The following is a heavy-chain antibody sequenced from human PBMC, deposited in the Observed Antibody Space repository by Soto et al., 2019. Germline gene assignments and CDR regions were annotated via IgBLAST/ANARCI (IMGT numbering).Heavy chain of an antibody. CDR3: AKDRRSSSWFEAFDI. V-gene: IGHV3-23*01. CDR1: GFTFSSYA. J-gene: IGHJ3*02. Sequence: EVPLLESGGGLVQPGGSLRLSCAASGFTFSSYAMSWVRQAPGKGLEWVSAISGSGGSTYYADSVKGRFTISRDNSKNTLYLQMNGLRAEDTAVYYCAKDRRSSSWFEAFDIWGQGTMVTVSS. D-gene: IGHD6-13*01. CDR2: ISGSGGST.